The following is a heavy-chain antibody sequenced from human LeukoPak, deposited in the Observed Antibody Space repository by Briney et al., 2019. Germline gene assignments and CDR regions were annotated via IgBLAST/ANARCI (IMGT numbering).Heavy chain of an antibody. CDR3: ARSNGQTDLN. Sequence: SETLSLTCTVSGGSISSGGYYWSWIRQHPGKGLEWIGYIYYSGSTYYNPSLKSRVTISVDTSKNQFSLKLSSVTAADTAVYYCARSNGQTDLNWGQGTLVTVSS. CDR2: IYYSGST. J-gene: IGHJ4*02. V-gene: IGHV4-31*03. CDR1: GGSISSGGYY. D-gene: IGHD4-11*01.